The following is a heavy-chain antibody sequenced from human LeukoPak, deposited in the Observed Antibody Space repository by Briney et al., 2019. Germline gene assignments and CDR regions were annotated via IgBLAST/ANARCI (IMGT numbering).Heavy chain of an antibody. CDR3: ASKILRPSNSDY. V-gene: IGHV1-2*02. J-gene: IGHJ4*02. CDR1: GYTFTSYA. CDR2: INPNSGGT. Sequence: GASVKVSCKASGYTFTSYAMNWVRQAPGQGLEWMGWINPNSGGTNYAQKFQGRVTMTRDTSISTAYMELSRLRSDDTAVYYCASKILRPSNSDYWGQGTLVTVSS.